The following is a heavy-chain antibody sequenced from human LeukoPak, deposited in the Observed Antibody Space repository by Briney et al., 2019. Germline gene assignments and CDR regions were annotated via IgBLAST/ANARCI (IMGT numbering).Heavy chain of an antibody. CDR3: AMRAGFGELFNYYGMDV. J-gene: IGHJ6*02. D-gene: IGHD3-10*01. V-gene: IGHV1-69*01. Sequence: RISCKGSGYNFTNYRISWVRQAPGQGLEWMGGIIPIFGTANYAQKFQGRVTITADESTSTAYMELSSLRSEDTAVYYCAMRAGFGELFNYYGMDVWGQGTTVTVSS. CDR2: IIPIFGTA. CDR1: GYNFTNYR.